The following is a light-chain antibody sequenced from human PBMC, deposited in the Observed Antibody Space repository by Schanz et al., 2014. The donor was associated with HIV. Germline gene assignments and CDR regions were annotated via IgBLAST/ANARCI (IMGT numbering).Light chain of an antibody. Sequence: QSVLTQPPSASGTPGQRVTISCSGSSSNIGSHTVNWYQQLPGTAPKLLMYSNDQRPSGVPARFSGSKSGTSASLAISGLQSEDEADYYCAAWDDRSYVIFGGGTK. CDR1: SSNIGSHT. V-gene: IGLV1-44*01. J-gene: IGLJ2*01. CDR2: SND. CDR3: AAWDDRSYVI.